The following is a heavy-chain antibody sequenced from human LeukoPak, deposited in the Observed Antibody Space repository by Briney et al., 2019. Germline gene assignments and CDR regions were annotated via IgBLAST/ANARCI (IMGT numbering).Heavy chain of an antibody. CDR1: GYTFTSYG. CDR2: ISAYNGNT. D-gene: IGHD6-6*01. V-gene: IGHV1-18*01. CDR3: ARSDAARDYYGMDV. Sequence: GASVKVSCTASGYTFTSYGISWVRQAPGQGLEWMGWISAYNGNTNYAQKLQGRVTMTTDTSTSTAYMELRSLRSDDTAVYYCARSDAARDYYGMDVWGQGTTVTVSS. J-gene: IGHJ6*02.